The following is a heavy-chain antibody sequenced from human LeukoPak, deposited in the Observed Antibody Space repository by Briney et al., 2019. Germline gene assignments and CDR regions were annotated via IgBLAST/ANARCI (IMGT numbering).Heavy chain of an antibody. J-gene: IGHJ4*02. CDR2: ISGSGGST. V-gene: IGHV3-23*01. D-gene: IGHD2-15*01. Sequence: PGGSLRLSCAASGFTFSSYTMSWVRQAPGKGLEWVSAISGSGGSTYYADSVKGRFTISRDNSKNTLYLQMNSLRAEDTAIYYCAKAPSLVIAASLYYFDYWGQGTLVTVSS. CDR1: GFTFSSYT. CDR3: AKAPSLVIAASLYYFDY.